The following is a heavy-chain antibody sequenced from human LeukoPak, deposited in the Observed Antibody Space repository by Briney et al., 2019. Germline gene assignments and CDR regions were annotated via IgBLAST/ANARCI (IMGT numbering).Heavy chain of an antibody. CDR2: IYYSGST. CDR1: GGSISSGGYY. V-gene: IGHV4-31*03. CDR3: ARDSRILGVSNFDY. J-gene: IGHJ4*02. D-gene: IGHD3-16*01. Sequence: PPQTLSLTCTVSGGSISSGGYYWSWIRQHPGKGLEWIGYIYYSGSTYYNPSLKSRVTISVDTSKNQFSLKLSSVTAADTAVYYCARDSRILGVSNFDYWGQGTLVTVSS.